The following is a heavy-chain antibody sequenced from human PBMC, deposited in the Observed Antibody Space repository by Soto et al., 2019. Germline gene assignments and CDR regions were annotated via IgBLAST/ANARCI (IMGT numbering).Heavy chain of an antibody. D-gene: IGHD6-13*01. CDR2: ISGSGGST. V-gene: IGHV3-23*01. Sequence: GGSLRLSCAASGFTFSSYAMSWVRQAPGKGLEWVSAISGSGGSTYYADSVKGRFTISRDNSKNTLYLQMNSLRAEDTAVYYCAKDFSIAAAGTVQNYFDYWGQGTLVTVSS. J-gene: IGHJ4*02. CDR1: GFTFSSYA. CDR3: AKDFSIAAAGTVQNYFDY.